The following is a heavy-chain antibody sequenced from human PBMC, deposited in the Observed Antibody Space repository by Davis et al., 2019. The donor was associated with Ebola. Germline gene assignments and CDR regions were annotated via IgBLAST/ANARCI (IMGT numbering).Heavy chain of an antibody. D-gene: IGHD2-2*01. CDR3: AREPAANAPLDY. V-gene: IGHV1-2*02. CDR1: GYTFIYYY. J-gene: IGHJ4*02. CDR2: INPKSGAT. Sequence: ASVTVSRMAFGYTFIYYYINWVRPTPGQGLEWMGRINPKSGATTYAQRLQGRVTMTSDTSSGTASMDLGSLKSDDTAVYYCAREPAANAPLDYWGQGTLVTVSS.